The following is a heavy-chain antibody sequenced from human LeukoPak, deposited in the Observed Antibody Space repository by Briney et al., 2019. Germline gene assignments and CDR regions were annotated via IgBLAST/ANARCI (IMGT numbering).Heavy chain of an antibody. CDR2: ISTSGST. CDR3: AREGYYDSSGYYYVGNYFDY. Sequence: SETLSLTCTFSGGSISSYYWSWIRQTAGKGLEWIGRISTSGSTNYNPSLKSRVTMSVDTSKNQFSLKLSSVTAADAAVYYCAREGYYDSSGYYYVGNYFDYWGQGTLVTVSP. CDR1: GGSISSYY. V-gene: IGHV4-4*07. D-gene: IGHD3-22*01. J-gene: IGHJ4*02.